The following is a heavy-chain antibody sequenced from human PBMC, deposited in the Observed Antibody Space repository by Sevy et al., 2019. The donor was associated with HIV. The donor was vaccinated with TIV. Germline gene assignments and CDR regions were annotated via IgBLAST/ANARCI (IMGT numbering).Heavy chain of an antibody. CDR1: GYTFTGYY. D-gene: IGHD2-21*02. CDR2: INPNSGGT. CDR3: ARESCGGDCYSYNWFDP. Sequence: ASVKVSCKASGYTFTGYYMHWVRQAPGQVLEWMGRINPNSGGTNYAQKFQGRVTMTRDTSISTAYMELSRLRSDDTAVYYCARESCGGDCYSYNWFDPWGQGTLVTVSS. J-gene: IGHJ5*02. V-gene: IGHV1-2*06.